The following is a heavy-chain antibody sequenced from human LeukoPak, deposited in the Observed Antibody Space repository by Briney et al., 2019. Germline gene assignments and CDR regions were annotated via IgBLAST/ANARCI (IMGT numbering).Heavy chain of an antibody. CDR1: QLTFSSAW. J-gene: IGHJ4*02. CDR2: IKSRTEGGTT. V-gene: IGHV3-15*01. Sequence: PGGSLRLSCAASQLTFSSAWMTWVRQIPGKGLEWVGHIKSRTEGGTTDYAAPVKGRFTVSRDDSKNTVYLQMNSLKTEDSAVYFCATEFYSNGYNYWGRGTLVTVSS. CDR3: ATEFYSNGYNY. D-gene: IGHD5-24*01.